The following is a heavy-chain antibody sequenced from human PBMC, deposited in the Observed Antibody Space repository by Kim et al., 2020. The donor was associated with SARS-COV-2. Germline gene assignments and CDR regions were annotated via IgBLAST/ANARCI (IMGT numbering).Heavy chain of an antibody. V-gene: IGHV3-48*02. Sequence: GGSLRLSCAASGFTFSSYSMNWVRQAPGKGLEWVSYISSSSSTIYYADSVKGRFTISRDNAKNSLYLQMNSLRDEDTAVYYCARDPSFAFLRRGYYFDYWGQGTLVTVSS. J-gene: IGHJ4*02. D-gene: IGHD5-12*01. CDR3: ARDPSFAFLRRGYYFDY. CDR2: ISSSSSTI. CDR1: GFTFSSYS.